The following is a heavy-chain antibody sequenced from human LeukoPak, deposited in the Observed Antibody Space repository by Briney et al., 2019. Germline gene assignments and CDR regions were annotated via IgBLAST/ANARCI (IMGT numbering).Heavy chain of an antibody. CDR3: AKVGSSGWYYFDY. V-gene: IGHV3-7*03. J-gene: IGHJ4*02. CDR2: INSDGSEG. CDR1: GFTFSGFW. Sequence: GGSLRLSCAVSGFTFSGFWMSWSRQAPGKGLEWVASINSDGSEGYYADVVKGRFTISRDNAKNSLYLQINSLRAEDTAVYYCAKVGSSGWYYFDYWGQGTLVTVSS. D-gene: IGHD6-19*01.